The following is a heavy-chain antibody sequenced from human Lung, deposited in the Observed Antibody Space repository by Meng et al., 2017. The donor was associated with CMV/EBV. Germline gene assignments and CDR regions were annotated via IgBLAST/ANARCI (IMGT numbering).Heavy chain of an antibody. CDR1: GYTFTGYY. CDR2: INPNSGGT. Sequence: ASXXVSXKASGYTFTGYYMHWVRQAPGQGLEWMGWINPNSGGTNYAQKFQGRVTMTRDTSISTAYMELSRLRSDDTAVYYCASGGYCSSTRCYRGWFDTWXQGTLVTVSS. CDR3: ASGGYCSSTRCYRGWFDT. J-gene: IGHJ5*02. D-gene: IGHD2-2*02. V-gene: IGHV1-2*02.